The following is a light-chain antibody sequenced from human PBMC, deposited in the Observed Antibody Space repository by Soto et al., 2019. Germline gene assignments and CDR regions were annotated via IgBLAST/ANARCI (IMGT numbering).Light chain of an antibody. CDR3: QQYNNWPPRGT. J-gene: IGKJ1*01. V-gene: IGKV3-20*01. CDR2: DTS. Sequence: EIVLTQSPGTLSLSPGERATLSCRASQSVTSNYLAWYQQKPGQAPGLLIYDTSTRASGVPDRFSGSGSGTEFTLTISRLEPEDFAVYYCQQYNNWPPRGTFGQGTKVEIK. CDR1: QSVTSNY.